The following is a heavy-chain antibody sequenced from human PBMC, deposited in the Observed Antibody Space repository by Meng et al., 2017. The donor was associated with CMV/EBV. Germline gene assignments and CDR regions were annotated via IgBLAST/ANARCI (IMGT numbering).Heavy chain of an antibody. D-gene: IGHD6-13*01. CDR2: INPSGGST. V-gene: IGHV1-46*01. CDR3: ALAEYSSSLFDY. CDR1: GGNLRTYA. J-gene: IGHJ4*02. Sequence: QGQLVKAGRGVKKPGSSVKVSCKASGGNLRTYAISWVRQAPGQGLEWMGIINPSGGSTSYAQKFQGRVTMTRDTSTSTVYMELSSLRSEDTAVYYCALAEYSSSLFDYWGQGTLVTVSS.